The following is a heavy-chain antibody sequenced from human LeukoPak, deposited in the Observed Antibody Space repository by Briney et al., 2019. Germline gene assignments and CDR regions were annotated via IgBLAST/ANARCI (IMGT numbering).Heavy chain of an antibody. CDR1: GFTFSSYS. CDR3: ARESSSGYYYVDYYYYYMDV. CDR2: ISSSSSYI. D-gene: IGHD3-22*01. J-gene: IGHJ6*03. Sequence: GGSLRLSCAASGFTFSSYSMNWVRQAPGKGLEWVSSISSSSSYIYYADSVKGRFTIARDNAKNSLYLQMNSLRAEDTAVYYCARESSSGYYYVDYYYYYMDVWGKGTTVTVSS. V-gene: IGHV3-21*04.